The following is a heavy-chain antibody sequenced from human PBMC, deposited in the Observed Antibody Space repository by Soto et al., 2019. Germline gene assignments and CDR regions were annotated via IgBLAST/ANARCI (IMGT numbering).Heavy chain of an antibody. CDR1: GFSFSTSA. CDR3: TRFRSTDNYYMDV. D-gene: IGHD2-2*01. J-gene: IGHJ6*03. V-gene: IGHV3-73*01. Sequence: EVQLVESGGGLVQPGGSLKLSGAASGFSFSTSAMHWVRQASGKGLEWVGRVRSRPNNYATAYAASVRGRFTISRDDSKNTAYLQMNSLKAEDTAVYYCTRFRSTDNYYMDVWGKGTTVTVSS. CDR2: VRSRPNNYAT.